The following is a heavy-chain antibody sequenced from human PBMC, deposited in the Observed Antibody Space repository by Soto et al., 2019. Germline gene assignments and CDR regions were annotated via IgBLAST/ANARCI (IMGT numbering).Heavy chain of an antibody. J-gene: IGHJ3*02. Sequence: ETLSLTCTVSGGSISSYYWSWIRQPPGKGLEWIGYIYYSGSTNYNPSLKSQVTISVDTSKNQFSLKLSSVTAADTAVYYCARLRFLEWLDAFDIWGQGTMVTVSS. CDR3: ARLRFLEWLDAFDI. CDR2: IYYSGST. D-gene: IGHD3-3*01. CDR1: GGSISSYY. V-gene: IGHV4-59*08.